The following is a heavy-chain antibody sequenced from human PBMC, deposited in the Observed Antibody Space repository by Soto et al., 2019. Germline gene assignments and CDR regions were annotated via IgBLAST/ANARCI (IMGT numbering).Heavy chain of an antibody. CDR1: GFTFSSYS. D-gene: IGHD3-3*01. CDR3: AKDAFDAISIFAV. Sequence: EVQLVESGGSLVKPGESLKLSCAVSGFTFSSYSMNWVRQAPGKGLEWVSSISSGSTYKHYADTVKGRFTISRDNAKNSLYLQMSGLRAEDTAIYYCAKDAFDAISIFAVWGQGTLVSVSS. V-gene: IGHV3-21*02. CDR2: ISSGSTYK. J-gene: IGHJ4*02.